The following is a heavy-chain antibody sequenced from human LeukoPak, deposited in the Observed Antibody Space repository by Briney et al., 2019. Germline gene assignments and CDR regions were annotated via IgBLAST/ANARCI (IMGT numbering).Heavy chain of an antibody. J-gene: IGHJ4*02. Sequence: GRSLRLSCAASGFTFSRDGMHWVRQAPGKGLEWVAVIWYDGSKKYHADSVKGRYTISRDNSKNTLYLQMNSLRAEDTAVYYCARLSGSFLDYWGQGTLVTVSS. D-gene: IGHD1-26*01. CDR1: GFTFSRDG. V-gene: IGHV3-33*01. CDR2: IWYDGSKK. CDR3: ARLSGSFLDY.